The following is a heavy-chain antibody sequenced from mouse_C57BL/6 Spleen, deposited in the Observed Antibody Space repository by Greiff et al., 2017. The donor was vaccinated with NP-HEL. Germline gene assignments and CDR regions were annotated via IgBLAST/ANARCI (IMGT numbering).Heavy chain of an antibody. CDR1: GFNIKDYY. CDR3: ASPYGSSPSFAY. Sequence: EVQLQQSGAELVKPGASVKLSCTASGFNIKDYYMHWVKQRTEQGLEWIGRIDPEDGETKYAPKFQGKATITADTSSNTAYLQLRSLTSEDTAVYYCASPYGSSPSFAYWGQGTLVTVSA. D-gene: IGHD1-1*01. CDR2: IDPEDGET. V-gene: IGHV14-2*01. J-gene: IGHJ3*01.